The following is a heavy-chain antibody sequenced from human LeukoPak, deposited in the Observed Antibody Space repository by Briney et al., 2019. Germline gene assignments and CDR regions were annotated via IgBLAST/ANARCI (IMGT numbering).Heavy chain of an antibody. Sequence: ASVKVSCKASGYTFTGYYMHWVRQAPGQGLEWMGWINPNSGGTSYAQKFQGRVTMTRDTSISTAYMELSRLRSDDTAVYYCARIVGATLVVFDYWGQGTLVTVSS. J-gene: IGHJ4*02. CDR1: GYTFTGYY. CDR2: INPNSGGT. CDR3: ARIVGATLVVFDY. D-gene: IGHD1-26*01. V-gene: IGHV1-2*02.